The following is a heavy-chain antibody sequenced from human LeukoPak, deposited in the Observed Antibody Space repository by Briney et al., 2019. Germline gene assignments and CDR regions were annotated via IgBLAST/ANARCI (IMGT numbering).Heavy chain of an antibody. Sequence: GGSLRLSCAASGFTFSSYAMSWVRQAPGKGLEWVSAISGSGSTYYADSVKGRFTISRDNSKNTLYLQMNSLRAEDTAVYYCAKAGGGSPIDYWGQGTLVTVSS. CDR1: GFTFSSYA. J-gene: IGHJ4*02. V-gene: IGHV3-23*01. D-gene: IGHD3-16*01. CDR2: ISGSGST. CDR3: AKAGGGSPIDY.